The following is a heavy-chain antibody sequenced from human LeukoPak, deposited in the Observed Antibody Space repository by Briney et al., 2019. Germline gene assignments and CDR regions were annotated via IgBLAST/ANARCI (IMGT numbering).Heavy chain of an antibody. Sequence: SETLSLTCAVYGGSFSGYYRSWIRQPAGKGLEWIGRISTSGNTDYNPSLRSRVTMSMDTSRNQFSLTLTSMTAADTAVYYCARNELRSYGLVHYWGQGTLVTVSS. CDR3: ARNELRSYGLVHY. CDR2: ISTSGNT. D-gene: IGHD1-26*01. V-gene: IGHV4-59*10. CDR1: GGSFSGYY. J-gene: IGHJ4*02.